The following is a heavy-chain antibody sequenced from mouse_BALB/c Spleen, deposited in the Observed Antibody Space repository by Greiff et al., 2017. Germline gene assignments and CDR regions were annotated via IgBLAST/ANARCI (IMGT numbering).Heavy chain of an antibody. J-gene: IGHJ2*01. D-gene: IGHD2-2*01. CDR2: ISSGGGST. Sequence: DVHLVESGGGLVKPGGSLKLSCAASGFAFSSYDMSWVRQTPEKRLEWVAYISSGGGSTYYPDTVKGRFTISRDNAKNTLYLQMSSLKSEDTAMYYCARHVRGYVFDYWGQGTTLTVSS. CDR1: GFAFSSYD. V-gene: IGHV5-12-1*01. CDR3: ARHVRGYVFDY.